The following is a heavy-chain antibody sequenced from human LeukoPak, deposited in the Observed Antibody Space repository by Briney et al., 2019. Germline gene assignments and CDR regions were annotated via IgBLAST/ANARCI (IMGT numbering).Heavy chain of an antibody. D-gene: IGHD1-1*01. CDR1: GYSISSGHH. J-gene: IGHJ4*02. Sequence: SETLSLTCTVSGYSISSGHHWDWIRQPPGKGLEWIGSIHRSGSTYYNPSLKSGVTISLDTSKNHFSLKLSSVTDADTAVYYCARVDWNPDYWGQGTLVTVSS. V-gene: IGHV4-38-2*02. CDR2: IHRSGST. CDR3: ARVDWNPDY.